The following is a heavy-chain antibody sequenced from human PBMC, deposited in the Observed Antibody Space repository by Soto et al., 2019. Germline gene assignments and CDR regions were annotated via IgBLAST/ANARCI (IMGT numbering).Heavy chain of an antibody. V-gene: IGHV5-51*01. Sequence: PGESLKICCRGSGDSFTNYWIGWVRQMTGKGLEWMGIIYPGDSDTRYSPSFQGQVTISADKSISTAYLQWSSLKASDTAMYYCARLESSGWYEPRLYYSYGMDVWGQGTTVTVSS. J-gene: IGHJ6*02. CDR2: IYPGDSDT. D-gene: IGHD6-19*01. CDR3: ARLESSGWYEPRLYYSYGMDV. CDR1: GDSFTNYW.